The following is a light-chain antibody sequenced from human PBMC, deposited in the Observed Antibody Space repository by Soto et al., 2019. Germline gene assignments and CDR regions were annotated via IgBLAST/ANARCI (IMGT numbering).Light chain of an antibody. CDR3: SSYTSSSTYV. Sequence: QSALTQPASVSGSPGQSITISCTGTSSDVGGYNYVSWYQQYPGKAPKPMIYDVSNRPSGVSIRFSGSKSGNTASLTISGLQAEDEADYYRSSYTSSSTYVFGTGTKVTVL. V-gene: IGLV2-14*03. CDR2: DVS. CDR1: SSDVGGYNY. J-gene: IGLJ1*01.